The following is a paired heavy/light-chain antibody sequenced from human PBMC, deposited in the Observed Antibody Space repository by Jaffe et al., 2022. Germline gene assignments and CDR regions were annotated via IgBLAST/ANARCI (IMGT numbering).Heavy chain of an antibody. J-gene: IGHJ3*02. V-gene: IGHV3-30*02. CDR1: GFTFSSYG. CDR2: LRYDGIE. D-gene: IGHD2-15*01. Sequence: QVQLVESGGGVVQPGGSLRLSCAASGFTFSSYGMHWVRQAPGKGLEWVAFLRYDGIERSADSVKGRFTISRDNSKNTLYLQMNSLRAEDTAMYYCAKDGGYCTGGTCTPPAYFAFDIWGRGTVVTVSS. CDR3: AKDGGYCTGGTCTPPAYFAFDI.
Light chain of an antibody. CDR3: SSYAGGNSWV. CDR2: EVS. CDR1: SSDVGGYNY. Sequence: QSALTQPPSASGSPGQSVTISCTGTSSDVGGYNYVSWYQQHPGKAPKLMISEVSQRPSGVPDRFSGSKSANTASLTVSGLQAEDEADYYCSSYAGGNSWVFGGGTKLTVL. V-gene: IGLV2-8*01. J-gene: IGLJ3*02.